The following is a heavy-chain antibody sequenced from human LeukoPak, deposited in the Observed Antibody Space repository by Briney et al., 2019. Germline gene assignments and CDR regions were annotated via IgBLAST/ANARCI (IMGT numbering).Heavy chain of an antibody. Sequence: GGSLRLSCAASGFTFDHYGMSCVRQAPGKGLEWVSGINWNGGSAGYADSVKGRFSISRDNAKNSLYLQMNSLRAEDTALYYCARCLGYYDIVTAIDYWGQGTLVTVSS. J-gene: IGHJ4*02. D-gene: IGHD3-9*01. CDR1: GFTFDHYG. CDR3: ARCLGYYDIVTAIDY. V-gene: IGHV3-20*04. CDR2: INWNGGSA.